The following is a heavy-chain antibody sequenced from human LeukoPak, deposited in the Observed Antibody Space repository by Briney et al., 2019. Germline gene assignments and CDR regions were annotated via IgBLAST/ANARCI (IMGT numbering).Heavy chain of an antibody. CDR1: GLTFRNYV. V-gene: IGHV3-30-3*01. D-gene: IGHD3-10*01. J-gene: IGHJ4*02. CDR3: AREGYYCSGSPPSLYFDY. Sequence: GGSLRLSCAASGLTFRNYVIHWVRQAPGKGLEWVAVTSSDLNVKLYADSVKGRFTISRDNSRSTLYLQMNSLRPEDTAIYYCAREGYYCSGSPPSLYFDYWGQGTLVTVSS. CDR2: TSSDLNVK.